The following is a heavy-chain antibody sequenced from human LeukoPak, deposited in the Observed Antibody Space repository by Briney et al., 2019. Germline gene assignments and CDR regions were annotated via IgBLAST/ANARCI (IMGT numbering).Heavy chain of an antibody. V-gene: IGHV3-48*01. Sequence: HTGGSLRLSCAASGFTFSSYTMNWVRQTPGKGLEWVSYIGSSFSTTYYADSVKGRFTISRDNAKNSLFLQMNSLRAEDTAVYYCARDSGFWSGYYPSLFDYWGQGTLVTVSS. CDR1: GFTFSSYT. CDR2: IGSSFSTT. D-gene: IGHD3-3*01. J-gene: IGHJ4*02. CDR3: ARDSGFWSGYYPSLFDY.